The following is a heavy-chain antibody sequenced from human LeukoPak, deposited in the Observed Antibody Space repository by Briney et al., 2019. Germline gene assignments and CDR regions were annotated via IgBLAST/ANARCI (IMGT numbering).Heavy chain of an antibody. CDR1: GYTFTSYG. D-gene: IGHD3-22*01. J-gene: IGHJ3*02. CDR2: ISAYNGNT. V-gene: IGHV1-18*01. Sequence: ASVKVSCKASGYTFTSYGISRVRQAPGQGLEWMGWISAYNGNTNYAQKLQGRVTMTTDTSTSTAYMELRNLRSDDTAVYYCARDRLSNYYDSSGYSFDAFDIWGQGTMVTVSS. CDR3: ARDRLSNYYDSSGYSFDAFDI.